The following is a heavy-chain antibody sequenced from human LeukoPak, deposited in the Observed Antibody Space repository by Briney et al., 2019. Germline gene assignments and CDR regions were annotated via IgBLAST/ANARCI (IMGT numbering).Heavy chain of an antibody. CDR1: GFTFSTYA. CDR2: ISSSTSTI. CDR3: ARDEGYFQH. Sequence: GGSLRLSCAASGFTFSTYAMSWVRQAPGKGLEWVSYISSSTSTIYYADSVKGRFTISRDNAKNSLYLQMNSLRAEDTAVYYCARDEGYFQHWGQGTLVTVSS. V-gene: IGHV3-48*04. J-gene: IGHJ1*01.